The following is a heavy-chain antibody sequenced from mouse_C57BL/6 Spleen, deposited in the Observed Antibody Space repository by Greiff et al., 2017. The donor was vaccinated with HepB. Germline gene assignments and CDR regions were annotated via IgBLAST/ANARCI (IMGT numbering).Heavy chain of an antibody. D-gene: IGHD1-2*01. Sequence: EVQLQESGGGLVKPGGSLKLSCAASGFTFSSYAMSWVRQTPEKRLEWVATISDGGSYTYYPDNVKGRFTISRDNAKNNLYLQMSHLKSEDTAMYYCARGGGYYGGRYFDVWGTGTTVTVSS. CDR3: ARGGGYYGGRYFDV. V-gene: IGHV5-4*01. CDR2: ISDGGSYT. CDR1: GFTFSSYA. J-gene: IGHJ1*03.